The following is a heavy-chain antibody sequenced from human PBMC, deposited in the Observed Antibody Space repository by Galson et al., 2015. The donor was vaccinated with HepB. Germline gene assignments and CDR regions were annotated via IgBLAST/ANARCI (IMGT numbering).Heavy chain of an antibody. Sequence: SLRLSYAASGFTFSNAWMSWVRQAPGKGPEWVGRIKSKTDGGTTDYAAPVKGRFTISRDDSKTTLYLQMDSLKTEDTAVYFCTSNNFGYNSFDYWGQGTLVTVSS. D-gene: IGHD5-18*01. CDR3: TSNNFGYNSFDY. CDR2: IKSKTDGGTT. J-gene: IGHJ4*02. V-gene: IGHV3-15*01. CDR1: GFTFSNAW.